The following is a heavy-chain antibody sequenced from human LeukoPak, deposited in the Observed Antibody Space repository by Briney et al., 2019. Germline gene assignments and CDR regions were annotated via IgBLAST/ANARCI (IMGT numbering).Heavy chain of an antibody. D-gene: IGHD2-8*02. J-gene: IGHJ4*02. CDR1: GFTFSGYE. CDR2: ISISGTTM. CDR3: AREGLVGYFDY. V-gene: IGHV3-48*03. Sequence: SGGSLRLSCAASGFTFSGYEMNWVRQAPGKGLEWVSYISISGTTMYYADSVKGRFTISRDNAKNSLYQQMNSLRAEDTAVYYCAREGLVGYFDYWGQGTLVTVSS.